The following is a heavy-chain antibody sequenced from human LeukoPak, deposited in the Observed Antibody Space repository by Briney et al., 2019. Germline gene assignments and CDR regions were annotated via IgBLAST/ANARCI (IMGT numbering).Heavy chain of an antibody. CDR2: IYSGGST. CDR1: GFTFSSYS. J-gene: IGHJ6*03. Sequence: PGGSLRLSCAASGFTFSSYSMNWVRQAPGKGLEWVSVIYSGGSTYYADSVKGRFTISRDNSKNTLYLQMNSLRAEDTAVYYCARWYYYDSSGYYHTPLYMDVWGKGTTVTISS. D-gene: IGHD3-22*01. CDR3: ARWYYYDSSGYYHTPLYMDV. V-gene: IGHV3-66*01.